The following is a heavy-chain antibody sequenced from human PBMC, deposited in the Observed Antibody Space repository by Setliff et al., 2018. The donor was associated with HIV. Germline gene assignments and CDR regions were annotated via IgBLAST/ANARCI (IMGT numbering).Heavy chain of an antibody. Sequence: GESLRLSCTVVGFSIENFDMHWVRQAPGKGLEWVSLLWRDEVGEYYADSVKGRFSISRDRSRNTVSLQMSSLRVEDTAMYYCGNKGGQVWGPGTQVTV. CDR3: GNKGGQV. J-gene: IGHJ1*01. CDR2: LWRDEVGE. V-gene: IGHV3-33*08. D-gene: IGHD3-16*01. CDR1: GFSIENFD.